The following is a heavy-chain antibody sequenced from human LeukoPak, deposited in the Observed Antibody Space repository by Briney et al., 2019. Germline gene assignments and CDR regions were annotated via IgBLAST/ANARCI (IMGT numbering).Heavy chain of an antibody. CDR3: ARSIAVAGDAFDI. Sequence: PGGSLRLSCAASGFTFSSYGMHWVRQAPGKGLEWVAFIRYDGSNKYYADSVKGRFTISRDNAKNSLYLQMNSLRAEDTAVYYCARSIAVAGDAFDIWGQGTMVTVSS. J-gene: IGHJ3*02. D-gene: IGHD6-19*01. CDR1: GFTFSSYG. CDR2: IRYDGSNK. V-gene: IGHV3-30*02.